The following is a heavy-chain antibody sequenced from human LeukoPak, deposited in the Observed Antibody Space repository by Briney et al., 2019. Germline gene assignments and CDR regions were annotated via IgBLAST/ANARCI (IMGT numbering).Heavy chain of an antibody. J-gene: IGHJ1*01. CDR1: GGSISIGSYY. V-gene: IGHV4-61*02. Sequence: SETLSLTCTVSGGSISIGSYYWSWIRQPAGKGLEWIGRIYTSGSTNYNPSLKSRVTISVDTSKNQFSLKLSSVTAADTAVYYCAREGPGYDFWSGYYTEYFQHWGQGTLVTVSS. CDR3: AREGPGYDFWSGYYTEYFQH. D-gene: IGHD3-3*01. CDR2: IYTSGST.